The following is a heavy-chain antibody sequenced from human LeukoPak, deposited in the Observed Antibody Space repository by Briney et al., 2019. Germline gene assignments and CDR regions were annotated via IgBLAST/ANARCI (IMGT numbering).Heavy chain of an antibody. CDR3: ARDGYSGYYPFDY. D-gene: IGHD3-22*01. CDR1: GGTFSSYA. V-gene: IGHV1-46*01. J-gene: IGHJ4*02. Sequence: ASVKVSCKASGGTFSSYAISWVRQAPGQGLEWMGIINPSGGSTSYTQKFQGRVTMTRDTSTSTVYMELSSLRSEDTAVYYCARDGYSGYYPFDYWGQGTLVTVSS. CDR2: INPSGGST.